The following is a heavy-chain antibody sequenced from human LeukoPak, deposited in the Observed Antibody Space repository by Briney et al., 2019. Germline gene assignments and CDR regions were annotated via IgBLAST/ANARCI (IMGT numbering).Heavy chain of an antibody. J-gene: IGHJ4*02. CDR2: INPNSGGT. V-gene: IGHV1-2*02. CDR1: GYTFSGYY. Sequence: ASVTVSCKASGYTFSGYYIHWVRQAPGQGLEWMGWINPNSGGTNYVQKFQGRVTMTRDTSISTAYMDLSRLTSDDTAVYYCARADGSAWPTGEFDYWGQGTLVTVSS. CDR3: ARADGSAWPTGEFDY. D-gene: IGHD6-19*01.